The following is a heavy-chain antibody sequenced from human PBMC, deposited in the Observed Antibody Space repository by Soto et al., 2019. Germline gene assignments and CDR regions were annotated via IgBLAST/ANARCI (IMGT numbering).Heavy chain of an antibody. J-gene: IGHJ4*02. CDR1: GGSISSYY. Sequence: PSETLSLTCTVSGGSISSYYWSWIRQPPGKGLEWIGHIYYSGSTNYNPSLKSRVTISVDTSKNQFSLKLSSVTAADTAVYYCGGGGDIAAAGPYFDYWGQGTLVTVPS. D-gene: IGHD6-13*01. V-gene: IGHV4-59*01. CDR3: GGGGDIAAAGPYFDY. CDR2: IYYSGST.